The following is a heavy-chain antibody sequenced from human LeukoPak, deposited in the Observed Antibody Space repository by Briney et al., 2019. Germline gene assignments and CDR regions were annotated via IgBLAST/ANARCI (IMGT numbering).Heavy chain of an antibody. CDR1: GYTFSDYY. D-gene: IGHD2-2*01. CDR3: ARQLETTSWFDY. Sequence: ASVKVSCKASGYTFSDYYLHWVRLAPGQRLEWMGRISPNSGGTDYAQKFQGKVTMTRDASISTVYMDLNRLRSDDTAIYYCARQLETTSWFDYWGQGTLVIVSS. CDR2: ISPNSGGT. J-gene: IGHJ4*02. V-gene: IGHV1-2*06.